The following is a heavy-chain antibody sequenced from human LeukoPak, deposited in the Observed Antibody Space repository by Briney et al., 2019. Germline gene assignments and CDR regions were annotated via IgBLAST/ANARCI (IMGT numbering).Heavy chain of an antibody. Sequence: KPSETLSLTCAVYGGSFSGYYWSWIRQPPGKGLEWIGEINHSGSTNYNPSLKSRVTISVDTSKNQFSLKLSSVTAADTVVFYWQRAGYDILTGYYRDYWGQGTLVTVSS. CDR2: INHSGST. CDR1: GGSFSGYY. D-gene: IGHD3-9*01. J-gene: IGHJ4*02. V-gene: IGHV4-34*01. CDR3: QRAGYDILTGYYRDY.